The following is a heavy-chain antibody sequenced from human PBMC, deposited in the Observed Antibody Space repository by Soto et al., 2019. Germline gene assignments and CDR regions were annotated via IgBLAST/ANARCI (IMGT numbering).Heavy chain of an antibody. Sequence: ASVKVSCKASGYTFTGYYMHWVRQAPGQGLEWMGWINPNSGGTNYAQKFQGWVTMTRGTSISTAYMELSRLRSDDTAVYYCARGDCSSTSCYDAFDIWGQGTMVTVSS. CDR2: INPNSGGT. D-gene: IGHD2-2*01. J-gene: IGHJ3*02. CDR3: ARGDCSSTSCYDAFDI. CDR1: GYTFTGYY. V-gene: IGHV1-2*04.